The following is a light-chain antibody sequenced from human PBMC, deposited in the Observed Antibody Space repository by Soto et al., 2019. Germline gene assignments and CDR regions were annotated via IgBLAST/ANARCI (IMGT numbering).Light chain of an antibody. J-gene: IGKJ1*01. CDR1: QGISSL. CDR2: AAS. V-gene: IGKV1-9*01. CDR3: HQVDSYPRT. Sequence: IQLTQSPSSLSASVGDRVTITCRASQGISSLLAWYQQKPGKAPKLLIYAASNLQSGVPSRFSGSGSGTEFTLIISGLQPEDFGAYYCHQVDSYPRTFGQGTKVEVQ.